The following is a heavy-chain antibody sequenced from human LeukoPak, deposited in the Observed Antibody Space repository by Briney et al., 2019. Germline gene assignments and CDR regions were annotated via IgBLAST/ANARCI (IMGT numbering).Heavy chain of an antibody. CDR2: ISSSSSYI. V-gene: IGHV3-21*01. J-gene: IGHJ3*02. Sequence: GGSLRLSCAASGFTFSSYSMNWVRQAPGKGLEWVSSISSSSSYIYYADSVKGRFTISRDNAKNSLYLQMNSLRAEDTAVYYCARESIPANNAFDIWGQGTMVTVSS. CDR1: GFTFSSYS. CDR3: ARESIPANNAFDI. D-gene: IGHD2-2*01.